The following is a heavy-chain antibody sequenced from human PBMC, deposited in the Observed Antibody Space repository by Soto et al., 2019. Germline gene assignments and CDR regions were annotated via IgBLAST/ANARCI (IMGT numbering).Heavy chain of an antibody. V-gene: IGHV4-59*08. CDR3: ERRYGGTLDY. CDR2: IYYSGST. D-gene: IGHD4-17*01. CDR1: GGSIRSYY. J-gene: IGHJ4*02. Sequence: QVHLQESGPGLVKPSETLSLTCTAAGGSIRSYYWSWIRQPPVKGMEWIGYIYYSGSTNYKPSLKWGVTISVDTSKNQYSLKLSSVTAADRAVYYCERRYGGTLDYWGQGTLVTVSS.